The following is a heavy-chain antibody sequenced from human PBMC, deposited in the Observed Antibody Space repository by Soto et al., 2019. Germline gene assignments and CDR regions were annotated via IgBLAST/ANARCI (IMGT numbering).Heavy chain of an antibody. CDR3: ARGGRRSPGMDV. Sequence: SETLSLTCTVSGGSISSGGYYWSWIRQHPGKGLEWIGYIYYSGSTYYNPSLKSRVTISVDTSKNQFSLKLSSVTAADTAVYYFARGGRRSPGMDVWGQGTTVTVS. CDR1: GGSISSGGYY. CDR2: IYYSGST. J-gene: IGHJ6*02. V-gene: IGHV4-31*03.